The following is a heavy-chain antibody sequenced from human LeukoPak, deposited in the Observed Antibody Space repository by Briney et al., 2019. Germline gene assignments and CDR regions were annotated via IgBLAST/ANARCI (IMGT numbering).Heavy chain of an antibody. V-gene: IGHV4-4*02. CDR2: IHHSGST. CDR1: GGSISANYW. D-gene: IGHD6-19*01. Sequence: SGTLSLTCDVFGGSISANYWWNWVRQPPGKGLEWLGEIHHSGSTNYNPSLQSRVSISLGKSKNQFSLKMRFVTAADTAVYYCARGLGIWGQGTLLTVSS. J-gene: IGHJ4*02. CDR3: ARGLGI.